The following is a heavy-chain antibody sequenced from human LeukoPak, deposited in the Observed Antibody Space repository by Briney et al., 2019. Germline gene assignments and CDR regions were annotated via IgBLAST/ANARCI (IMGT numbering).Heavy chain of an antibody. V-gene: IGHV4-59*08. CDR1: GGSISSYY. CDR3: ARTSSSRYLHFDY. J-gene: IGHJ4*02. CDR2: IYYSGST. Sequence: TSETLSLTCTVSGGSISSYYWSWIRQPPGKGLEWIGYIYYSGSTNYHPSLKSRVTISVDTSKNQFSLKLSSVTAADTAVYYCARTSSSRYLHFDYWGQGTLVTVSS. D-gene: IGHD6-13*01.